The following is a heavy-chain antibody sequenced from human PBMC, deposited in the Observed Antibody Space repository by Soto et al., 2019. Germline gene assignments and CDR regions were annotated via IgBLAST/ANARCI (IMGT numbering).Heavy chain of an antibody. CDR3: ARWVEVSLDYFDS. Sequence: SETLSLTCTVSGGSISNGYYYWSWVRQNPGKGLEWIGHIYHSGRTYYNPSPKSRVTISVDTSMNQFSLNLSSMTAADTAVYYCARWVEVSLDYFDSWGQGTPVT. J-gene: IGHJ4*02. CDR2: IYHSGRT. CDR1: GGSISNGYYY. D-gene: IGHD2-15*01. V-gene: IGHV4-31*03.